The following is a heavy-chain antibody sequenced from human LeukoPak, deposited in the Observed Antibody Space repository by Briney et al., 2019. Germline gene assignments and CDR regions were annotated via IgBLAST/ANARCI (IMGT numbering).Heavy chain of an antibody. CDR2: ISGTSSLI. D-gene: IGHD3-3*01. CDR1: GFTFSTYS. Sequence: SGGSLRLSCAASGFTFSTYSMNWVRQAPGKGLVWVSYISGTSSLIYYADSVKGRFTISRDNAKNSLYLQMNSLRDEDTAVYYCVRDQFFSFDYWGQGTLVTVSS. J-gene: IGHJ4*02. CDR3: VRDQFFSFDY. V-gene: IGHV3-48*02.